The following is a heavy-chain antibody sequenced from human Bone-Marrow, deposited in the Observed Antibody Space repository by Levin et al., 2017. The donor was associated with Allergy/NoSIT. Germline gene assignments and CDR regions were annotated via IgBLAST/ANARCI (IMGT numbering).Heavy chain of an antibody. CDR2: ISSSSTTK. J-gene: IGHJ6*02. D-gene: IGHD2-2*01. Sequence: GESLKISCAASEFTFSSHTMNWVRQAPGKGLEWVSYISSSSTTKYYADSLKGRFTISRDNAQNSLYLQMNSLRAEDTAVYYCASQCGTSCFWHGKDVWGQGTTVIVSS. V-gene: IGHV3-48*01. CDR3: ASQCGTSCFWHGKDV. CDR1: EFTFSSHT.